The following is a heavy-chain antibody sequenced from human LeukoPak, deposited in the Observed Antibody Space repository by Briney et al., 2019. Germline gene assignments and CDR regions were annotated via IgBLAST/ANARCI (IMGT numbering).Heavy chain of an antibody. Sequence: SVKVSCKASGGTFSSYAISWVRQAPGQGLEWMGRIIPIFGTANYAQKFQGRVTISTDESTSTAYMELSSLRSEDTAVYYCARVYDSSVDDAFDIWGQGTMVTVSS. CDR2: IIPIFGTA. J-gene: IGHJ3*02. CDR3: ARVYDSSVDDAFDI. CDR1: GGTFSSYA. D-gene: IGHD3-22*01. V-gene: IGHV1-69*05.